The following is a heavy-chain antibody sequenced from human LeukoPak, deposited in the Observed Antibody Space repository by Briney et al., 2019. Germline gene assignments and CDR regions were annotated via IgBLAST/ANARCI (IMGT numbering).Heavy chain of an antibody. J-gene: IGHJ4*02. CDR1: GYTFTSYG. Sequence: ASVKVSCKASGYTFTSYGISWVRQAPGQGLEWMGWISAYNGNTNYAQKLQGGVTITADESTSTAYMELSSLRSGDTAVYYCARGGWNYFPDYWGQGTLVTVSS. CDR2: ISAYNGNT. CDR3: ARGGWNYFPDY. V-gene: IGHV1-18*01. D-gene: IGHD1-7*01.